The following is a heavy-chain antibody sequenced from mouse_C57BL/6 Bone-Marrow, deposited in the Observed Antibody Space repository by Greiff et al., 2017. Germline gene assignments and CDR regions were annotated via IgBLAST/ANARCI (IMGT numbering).Heavy chain of an antibody. D-gene: IGHD1-1*01. V-gene: IGHV1-82*01. CDR1: GYAFSSSW. J-gene: IGHJ1*03. CDR2: IYPGDGDT. Sequence: QVQLKESGPELVKPGASVKISCKASGYAFSSSWMNWVKQRPGKGLEWIGRIYPGDGDTNYNGKFKGKATLTADKSSSTAYMQLSSLTSEDSAVYFCARGITTDWYFDVWGTGTTVTVSS. CDR3: ARGITTDWYFDV.